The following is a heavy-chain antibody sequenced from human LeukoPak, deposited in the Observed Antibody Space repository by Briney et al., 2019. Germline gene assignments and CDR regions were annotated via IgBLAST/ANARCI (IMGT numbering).Heavy chain of an antibody. CDR3: GRDPKLGIRGYTYGYIDY. V-gene: IGHV7-4-1*02. D-gene: IGHD5-18*01. J-gene: IGHJ4*02. CDR2: TNTNTGNP. Sequence: ASVKVSCKASGYTFTGYYMHWVRQAPGQGLEWMGWTNTNTGNPTYAQGFTGRYVFSLDTSVSTAYLQISGLKADDTAVYYCGRDPKLGIRGYTYGYIDYWGQGTLVTVSS. CDR1: GYTFTGYY.